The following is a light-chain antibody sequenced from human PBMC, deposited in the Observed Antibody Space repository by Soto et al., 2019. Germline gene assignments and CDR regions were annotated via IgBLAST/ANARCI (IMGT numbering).Light chain of an antibody. CDR1: HSISVW. CDR2: QAS. J-gene: IGKJ2*01. Sequence: DIQMTQSPSTLSSSVGDRVTITCRASHSISVWLAWYQQKPGKAPKLLIYQASTLESGVPSRFSGSGSGTDFTLTISSLQSDDFATYYCQQYYTYPYTFGQGTKLEIK. CDR3: QQYYTYPYT. V-gene: IGKV1-5*03.